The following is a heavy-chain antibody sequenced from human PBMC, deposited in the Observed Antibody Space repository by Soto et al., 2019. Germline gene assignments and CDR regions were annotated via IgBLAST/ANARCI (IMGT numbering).Heavy chain of an antibody. CDR2: IYYSWRT. CDR1: GGSFSSYY. Sequence: SETLSLTCTVSGGSFSSYYWSWIRQPPGKGLEWIGHIYYSWRTNYNPSLKSRVTISGDTSKNQLSLKLSSVTAADTAVYYCARDYYYDSRGYPGAYYYGMDVWGQGTTVTVSS. V-gene: IGHV4-59*01. J-gene: IGHJ6*02. D-gene: IGHD3-22*01. CDR3: ARDYYYDSRGYPGAYYYGMDV.